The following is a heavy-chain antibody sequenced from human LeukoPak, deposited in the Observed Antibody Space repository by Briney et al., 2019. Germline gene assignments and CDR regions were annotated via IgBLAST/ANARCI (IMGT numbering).Heavy chain of an antibody. CDR2: IRSKANSYAT. Sequence: GGSLKLSCAASGFTFSGSAMHWVRQASGKGLGWVGRIRSKANSYATAYAASVKGRFTISRDDSKNTAYLQMNSLKTEDTAVYYCTRHDNYDFWSGPSMDVWGKGTTVTVSS. CDR1: GFTFSGSA. J-gene: IGHJ6*04. V-gene: IGHV3-73*01. D-gene: IGHD3-3*01. CDR3: TRHDNYDFWSGPSMDV.